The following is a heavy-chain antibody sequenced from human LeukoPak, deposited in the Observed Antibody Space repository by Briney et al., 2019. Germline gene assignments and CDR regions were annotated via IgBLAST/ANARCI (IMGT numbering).Heavy chain of an antibody. V-gene: IGHV3-48*03. J-gene: IGHJ4*02. CDR1: GFTFSSYE. CDR2: ISSSGSTI. D-gene: IGHD1-7*01. Sequence: SGGSLRLSCAASGFTFSSYEMNWVRQAPGKGLEWVSYISSSGSTIYYADSMKGRFTISRDNAKNSLYLQMNSLRAEDTAVYYCARNYRGGDYWGRGTLVTVSS. CDR3: ARNYRGGDY.